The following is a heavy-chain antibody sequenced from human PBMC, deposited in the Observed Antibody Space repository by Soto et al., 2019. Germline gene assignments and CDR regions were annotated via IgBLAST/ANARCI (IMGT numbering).Heavy chain of an antibody. J-gene: IGHJ4*02. Sequence: VGSLRLSCPATGFTLSTCAMNWVRQAPGKGLEWVSTITGSGTTTYYADSVKGRFTISRDNFKNTLYLQMNSLRVEDTAVYYCAKDRSRSYGSGYPLGYFDPWGQGTLVTVSS. CDR1: GFTLSTCA. CDR3: AKDRSRSYGSGYPLGYFDP. V-gene: IGHV3-23*01. D-gene: IGHD3-22*01. CDR2: ITGSGTTT.